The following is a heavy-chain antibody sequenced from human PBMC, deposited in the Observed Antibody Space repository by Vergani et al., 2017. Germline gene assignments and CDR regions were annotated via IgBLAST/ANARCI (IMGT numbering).Heavy chain of an antibody. CDR1: GGSISSSSYY. D-gene: IGHD3-10*01. V-gene: IGHV4-39*07. J-gene: IGHJ4*02. CDR3: ARGEGNGSVSYYADY. Sequence: QLQLQESGPGLVKPSETLSLTCTVSGGSISSSSYYWGWIRQPPGKGLEWIGSIYYSGSTNYNPSLKSRVTISVDTSKNQFSLKLSSVTAADTAVYYCARGEGNGSVSYYADYWGQGTLVTVSS. CDR2: IYYSGST.